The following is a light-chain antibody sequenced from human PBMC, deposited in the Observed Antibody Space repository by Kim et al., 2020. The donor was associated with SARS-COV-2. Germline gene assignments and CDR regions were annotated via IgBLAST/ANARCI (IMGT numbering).Light chain of an antibody. Sequence: QSALTQPASVSGSPGQSITISCTGTSSDVGGYKYVSWYQQHPGIAPKLVIYEVDNRPSGVSIRFSGSKSGNTASLTISGLQAEDEADYYCSSYIRGSTNYVFGTGTKVTVL. CDR3: SSYIRGSTNYV. V-gene: IGLV2-14*01. J-gene: IGLJ1*01. CDR1: SSDVGGYKY. CDR2: EVD.